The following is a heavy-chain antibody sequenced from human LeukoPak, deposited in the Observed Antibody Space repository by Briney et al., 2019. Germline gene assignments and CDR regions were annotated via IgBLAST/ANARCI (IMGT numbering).Heavy chain of an antibody. D-gene: IGHD6-13*01. J-gene: IGHJ6*02. V-gene: IGHV4-30-4*01. CDR1: GGSISSGDYY. CDR3: ARTAAGNDYYYYYGMDV. Sequence: SQTLSLTCTVSGGSISSGDYYWSWIRQPPGKGLEWIGYIYYSGSTYYNPSLKSRVTISVDTSKNQFSLKLSSVTAADTAVYYCARTAAGNDYYYYYGMDVWGQGTTVTVSS. CDR2: IYYSGST.